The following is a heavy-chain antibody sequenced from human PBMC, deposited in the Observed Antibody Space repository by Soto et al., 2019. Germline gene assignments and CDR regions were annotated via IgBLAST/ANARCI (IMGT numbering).Heavy chain of an antibody. Sequence: GGSLRLSCAASGFTFSSYAMSWVRQAPGKGLEWVSAISGSGGSTYYADSVKGRFTISRDNSKNTLYLQMNSLRAEDTAVYYCAKMPQEDFWSGYFRSPYYFDYWGQGTLVTVSS. CDR3: AKMPQEDFWSGYFRSPYYFDY. D-gene: IGHD3-3*01. J-gene: IGHJ4*02. CDR1: GFTFSSYA. V-gene: IGHV3-23*01. CDR2: ISGSGGST.